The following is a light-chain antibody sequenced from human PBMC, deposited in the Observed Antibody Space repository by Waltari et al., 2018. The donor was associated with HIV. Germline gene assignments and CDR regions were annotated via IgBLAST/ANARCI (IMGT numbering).Light chain of an antibody. Sequence: SYELTQPPSVSVSPGQTARNTCSGDALPKKYVYWYQQRPGQAPVLVMYKDSERPSGIPERFSGSSSGTTVTLTISGVQAEDEAAYYCQSADSSGTYVFGTGTKVTVL. CDR2: KDS. V-gene: IGLV3-25*03. J-gene: IGLJ1*01. CDR3: QSADSSGTYV. CDR1: ALPKKY.